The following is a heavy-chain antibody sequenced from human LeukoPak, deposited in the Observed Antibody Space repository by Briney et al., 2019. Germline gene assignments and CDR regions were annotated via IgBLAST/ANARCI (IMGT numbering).Heavy chain of an antibody. V-gene: IGHV3-7*01. J-gene: IGHJ4*02. CDR3: AAGSYFNY. D-gene: IGHD3-10*01. CDR2: IKPDGSEQ. CDR1: GFTFSSYW. Sequence: PGGSLRLSCAASGFTFSSYWMSWVRQAPGKGLECVANIKPDGSEQYYVHSMKGRFTISRDNAKNSLYLQMNSLRADDTAVYYCAAGSYFNYWGQGTLVTVSS.